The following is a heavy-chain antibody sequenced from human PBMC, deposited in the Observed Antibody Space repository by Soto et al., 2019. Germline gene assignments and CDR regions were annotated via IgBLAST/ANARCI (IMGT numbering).Heavy chain of an antibody. D-gene: IGHD2-15*01. V-gene: IGHV3-23*01. CDR3: FRESYSGSWDLHAF. Sequence: PGGSLRLSCAASGFTFSSYAMSWVRQAPGKGLEWVSAISGSGGSTYYADSVKGRFTISRDNAQNTLFLQMDGLRPEDTATYYCFRESYSGSWDLHAFWGQGSLDLGSS. CDR1: GFTFSSYA. CDR2: ISGSGGST. J-gene: IGHJ1*01.